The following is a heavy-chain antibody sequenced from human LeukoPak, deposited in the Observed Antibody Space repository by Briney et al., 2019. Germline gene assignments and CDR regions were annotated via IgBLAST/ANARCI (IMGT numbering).Heavy chain of an antibody. J-gene: IGHJ4*02. CDR3: AFHSSSLYFDY. Sequence: ASVKVSCKASGYTFISYYMHWVRQAPGQGLEWMGIINPSGGSTSYAQKFQGRVTMTRDTSTSTVYMELSSLRSDDTAVYYCAFHSSSLYFDYWGQGTLLTVSS. CDR1: GYTFISYY. D-gene: IGHD6-13*01. CDR2: INPSGGST. V-gene: IGHV1-46*01.